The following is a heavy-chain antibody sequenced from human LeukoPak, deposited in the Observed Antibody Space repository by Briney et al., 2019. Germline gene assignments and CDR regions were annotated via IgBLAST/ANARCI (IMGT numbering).Heavy chain of an antibody. D-gene: IGHD3-3*01. V-gene: IGHV3-23*01. CDR3: ARDSYFDFWGDV. CDR1: EFTFSTYA. Sequence: GGSLRLSCEASEFTFSTYAMNWVRQAPGKGLEWVSGISGLSGGPETAYYAEAVKGRFTISRDNSGNTLFLQMNSLSVEDTAIYYCARDSYFDFWGDVWGQGTTVIVSS. CDR2: ISGLSGGPETA. J-gene: IGHJ6*02.